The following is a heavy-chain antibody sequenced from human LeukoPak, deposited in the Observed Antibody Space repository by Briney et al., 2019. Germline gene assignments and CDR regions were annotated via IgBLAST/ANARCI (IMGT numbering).Heavy chain of an antibody. CDR2: IDHSGST. D-gene: IGHD6-19*01. CDR3: ARGGMAVAGLDF. Sequence: TSVTQCLTYAVYGGPHSGYYWIWVREPSGRGREWIGDIDHSGSTNGNPSLKSRVAISVDTLKRQFSLKLNSVTAADTAVYYCARGGMAVAGLDFWGQGTLVTVSS. CDR1: GGPHSGYY. J-gene: IGHJ4*02. V-gene: IGHV4-34*01.